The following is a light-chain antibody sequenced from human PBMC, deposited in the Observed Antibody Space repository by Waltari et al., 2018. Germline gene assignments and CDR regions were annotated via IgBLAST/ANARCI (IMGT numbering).Light chain of an antibody. CDR3: QQYDSYSAT. CDR1: QSISSW. V-gene: IGKV1-5*03. J-gene: IGKJ1*01. Sequence: DIQMTQSPSTLSASVGDRCTITCRASQSISSWLAWYQQKPGKAPKLLIYKASSLESGVASRFSGSGSGTEFTLTITSLQPDDFATYYCQQYDSYSATFGQGTKVEI. CDR2: KAS.